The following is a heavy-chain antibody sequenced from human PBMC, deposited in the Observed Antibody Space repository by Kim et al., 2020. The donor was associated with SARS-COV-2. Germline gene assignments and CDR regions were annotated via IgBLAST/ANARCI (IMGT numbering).Heavy chain of an antibody. CDR3: AREWGNLWFGDGPGY. J-gene: IGHJ4*02. CDR1: GYTFTSYA. CDR2: INAGNGNT. V-gene: IGHV1-3*01. D-gene: IGHD3-10*01. Sequence: ASVKVSCKASGYTFTSYAMHWVRQAPGQRLEWMGWINAGNGNTKYSQKFQGRVTITRDTSASTAYMELSSLRSEDTAVYYCAREWGNLWFGDGPGYWGQGTLVTVSS.